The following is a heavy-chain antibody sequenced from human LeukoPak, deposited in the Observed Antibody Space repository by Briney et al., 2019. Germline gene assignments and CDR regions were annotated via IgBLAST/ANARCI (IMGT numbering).Heavy chain of an antibody. CDR1: GYTFTSYY. J-gene: IGHJ4*02. CDR3: ARDVAYYGGNSGTGFDY. V-gene: IGHV1-46*01. CDR2: INPSGGST. Sequence: ASVKVSCKASGYTFTSYYMHWVRQAPGQGLEWMGIINPSGGSTSYAQKFQGRVTMTRDTSTSTVYMELSSLRSGDTAVYYCARDVAYYGGNSGTGFDYWGQGTLVTVSS. D-gene: IGHD4-23*01.